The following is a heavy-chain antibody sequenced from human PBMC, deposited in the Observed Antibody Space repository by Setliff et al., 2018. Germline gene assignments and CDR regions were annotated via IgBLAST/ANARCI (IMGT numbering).Heavy chain of an antibody. V-gene: IGHV4-59*08. D-gene: IGHD4-17*01. CDR3: ARATGFGELFL. J-gene: IGHJ3*01. CDR2: KYYSGST. Sequence: SETLSLTCTVSGSSFSSYSWSWIRQPPGKGLEWIGYKYYSGSTNSNPSLKSRVTISVDTSKNQVFLRLTSVTAADTAVYYCARATGFGELFLWGQGTMVTVSS. CDR1: GSSFSSYS.